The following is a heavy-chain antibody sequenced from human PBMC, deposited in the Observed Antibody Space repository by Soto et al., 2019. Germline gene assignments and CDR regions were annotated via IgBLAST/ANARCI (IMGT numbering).Heavy chain of an antibody. J-gene: IGHJ4*02. CDR3: AHIDPEIVTVGGHGGFDY. D-gene: IGHD5-12*01. Sequence: QITLKESGPTLVRPPQTLTLTCTFSGFSLTSGVGVGWIRQPPGKALEWLALIYWDDDKRYSPSLKNRRTITKDTSKNQVVLTMTTVGPVDTATYFCAHIDPEIVTVGGHGGFDYWGQGTLVTVSS. CDR1: GFSLTSGVG. V-gene: IGHV2-5*02. CDR2: IYWDDDK.